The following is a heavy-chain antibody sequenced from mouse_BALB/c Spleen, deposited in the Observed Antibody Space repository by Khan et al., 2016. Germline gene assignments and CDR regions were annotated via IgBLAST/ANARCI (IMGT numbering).Heavy chain of an antibody. CDR3: AGYDGSSYDYFDY. Sequence: QLKQFGAELARPGASVKLSCKASGYTFPSYWMLWVKQRPGQGLEWIGAIYPGDGDTRYTQKFKGKATLTADKSSSTAYMQLSSLASEDSAVYCYAGYDGSSYDYFDYWGQGTTLTVSS. D-gene: IGHD1-1*01. V-gene: IGHV1-87*01. J-gene: IGHJ2*01. CDR1: GYTFPSYW. CDR2: IYPGDGDT.